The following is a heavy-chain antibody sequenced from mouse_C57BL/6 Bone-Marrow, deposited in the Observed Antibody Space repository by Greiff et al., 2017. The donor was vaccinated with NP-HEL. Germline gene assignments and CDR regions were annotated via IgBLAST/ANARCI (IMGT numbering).Heavy chain of an antibody. CDR2: IYPRSGNT. CDR1: GYTFTSYG. Sequence: VQLVESGAELARPGASVKLSCKASGYTFTSYGISWVKQRTGQGLEWIGEIYPRSGNTYYNEKFKGKATLTADKSSSTAYMELRSLTSEDSAVYFCAAVYYYGSSPYYAMDYWGQGTSVTVSS. D-gene: IGHD1-1*01. CDR3: AAVYYYGSSPYYAMDY. V-gene: IGHV1-81*01. J-gene: IGHJ4*01.